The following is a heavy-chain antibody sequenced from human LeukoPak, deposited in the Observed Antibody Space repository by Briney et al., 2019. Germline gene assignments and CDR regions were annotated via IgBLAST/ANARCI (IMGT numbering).Heavy chain of an antibody. CDR3: ARASGGDYFDY. J-gene: IGHJ4*02. V-gene: IGHV4-59*01. CDR2: IYYSGST. CDR1: GGSISSYY. Sequence: SETLSLTCTVSGGSISSYYWSWIRQPPGKGLEWIGYIYYSGSTNYNPSLKSRDTISVDTSKNQFSLKLSSVTAADAAVYYCARASGGDYFDYWGQGTLVTVSS. D-gene: IGHD1-26*01.